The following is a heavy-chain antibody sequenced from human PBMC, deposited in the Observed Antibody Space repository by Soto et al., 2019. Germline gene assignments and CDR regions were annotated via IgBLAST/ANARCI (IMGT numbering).Heavy chain of an antibody. J-gene: IGHJ3*02. CDR1: GFTFSSYG. V-gene: IGHV3-30*18. Sequence: QVQLVESGGGVVQPGRSLRLSCAASGFTFSSYGMHWVRQARGKGLEWVAVILYDGSNKYYADSVKGRFTISRDNSKNTLYLQMNSLRAEDTAVYYCAKPALYYDSTGAFDIWGQGTMVTVSS. CDR2: ILYDGSNK. CDR3: AKPALYYDSTGAFDI. D-gene: IGHD3-22*01.